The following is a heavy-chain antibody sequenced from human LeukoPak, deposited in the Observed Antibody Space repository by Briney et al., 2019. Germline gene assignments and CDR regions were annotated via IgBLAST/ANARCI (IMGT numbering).Heavy chain of an antibody. D-gene: IGHD6-19*01. V-gene: IGHV1-69*04. CDR3: ARVNSAQWLVGFNFDY. CDR1: GGTFSGYA. Sequence: SVKVSCKASGGTFSGYAISWVRQAPGQGLEWMGRIIPILGIANYAQKFQGRVTITADKSTSTAYMEVRSLRSDDTAVYYCARVNSAQWLVGFNFDYWGQGTLVTVSS. CDR2: IIPILGIA. J-gene: IGHJ4*02.